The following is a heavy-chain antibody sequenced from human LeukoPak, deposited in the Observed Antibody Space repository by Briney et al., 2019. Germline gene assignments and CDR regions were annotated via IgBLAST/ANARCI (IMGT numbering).Heavy chain of an antibody. V-gene: IGHV3-66*01. CDR1: GVTVSSNY. J-gene: IGHJ4*02. CDR3: VKTLNAVAGF. Sequence: GGSLRLSCAASGVTVSSNYMNWVRQAPGKGLEWVSIIYSGGSTYYADSVKGRFTISRDNSKNTLYLQMSSLRAEDTAVYYCVKTLNAVAGFWGQGTLVSVSS. CDR2: IYSGGST. D-gene: IGHD4-23*01.